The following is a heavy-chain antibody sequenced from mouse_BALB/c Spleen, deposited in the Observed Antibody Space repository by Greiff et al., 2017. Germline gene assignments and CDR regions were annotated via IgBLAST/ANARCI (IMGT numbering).Heavy chain of an antibody. Sequence: EVQLQESGPGLVKPSQSLSLTCSVTGYSITSGYYWNWIRQFPGNKLEWMGYISYDGSNNYNPSLKNRISITRDTSKNQFFLKLNSVTTEDTATYYSARDGTMVTTDKFAYWGQGTLVTVAA. J-gene: IGHJ3*01. CDR2: ISYDGSN. V-gene: IGHV3-6*02. D-gene: IGHD2-2*01. CDR1: GYSITSGYY. CDR3: ARDGTMVTTDKFAY.